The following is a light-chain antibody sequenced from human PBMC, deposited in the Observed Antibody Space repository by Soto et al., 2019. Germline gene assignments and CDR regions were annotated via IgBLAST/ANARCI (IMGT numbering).Light chain of an antibody. CDR3: QSYDSSLSGYV. J-gene: IGLJ1*01. CDR1: SSNIGAGYE. CDR2: ENN. V-gene: IGLV1-40*01. Sequence: QSVLTQPPSVSEAPGQRVTISCTGSSSNIGAGYEAHWYQQVPGTAPKLLIYENNNRHSAVPDRFSGSTSCSSASLAITGLQADDEAEYYCQSYDSSLSGYVFGTGTKLTVL.